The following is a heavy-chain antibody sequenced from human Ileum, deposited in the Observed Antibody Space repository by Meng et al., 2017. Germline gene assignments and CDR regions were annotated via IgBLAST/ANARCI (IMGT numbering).Heavy chain of an antibody. V-gene: IGHV4-30-4*01. CDR3: AREFYVDTAMVIDS. CDR2: IYYDGSS. J-gene: IGHJ4*02. Sequence: QVQLQESGPGLVKPSQTLSLHCRGSNGSLTNVNNYWNWIRQAPGQALEHIGYIYYDGSSYATPSLKSRVTMSIDTSTNQFSLRLDSVTAADTAVYYCAREFYVDTAMVIDSWGPGALVTVS. CDR1: NGSLTNVNNY. D-gene: IGHD5-18*01.